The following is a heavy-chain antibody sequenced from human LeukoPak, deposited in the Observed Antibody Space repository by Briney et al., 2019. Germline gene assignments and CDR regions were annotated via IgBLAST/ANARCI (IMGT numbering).Heavy chain of an antibody. J-gene: IGHJ5*02. Sequence: SVKFSCKAFGATLNIGHAFIWARQAPGQGLQWMGRIIPFLGEVNYAQNFQGRVSFTADKSTATMYMEMKSLRLDDTAIYYCSPCGHAYDWFGPWGQGTLVTVSS. V-gene: IGHV1-69*04. D-gene: IGHD5-12*01. CDR2: IIPFLGEV. CDR1: GATLNIGHA. CDR3: SPCGHAYDWFGP.